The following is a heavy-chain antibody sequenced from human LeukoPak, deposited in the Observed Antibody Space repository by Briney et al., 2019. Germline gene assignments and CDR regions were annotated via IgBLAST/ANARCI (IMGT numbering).Heavy chain of an antibody. V-gene: IGHV3-48*02. CDR2: ISSSSSAI. CDR1: GFTFSRYS. D-gene: IGHD3-10*01. Sequence: GGSLRLSCVASGFTFSRYSMNWVRQAPGKGLEWVSYISSSSSAIYYADSVMGRFTISRDNAKNSLYLQMNSLRDEDTAVYYCASEVFGSGSSTDDYWGQGTLVTVSS. J-gene: IGHJ4*02. CDR3: ASEVFGSGSSTDDY.